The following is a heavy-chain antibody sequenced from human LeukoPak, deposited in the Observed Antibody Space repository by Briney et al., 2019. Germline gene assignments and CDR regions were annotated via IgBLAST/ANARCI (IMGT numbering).Heavy chain of an antibody. D-gene: IGHD5-12*01. CDR3: ARQSGYSGYDWFDY. V-gene: IGHV5-51*01. Sequence: GESLKISRTGSGYSFTSYWIGSVRQMPGKDLEWVGIIYPGDSDTRYRPSFQGQVTISADKSISTAYLQWSSLKASDAAMYYCARQSGYSGYDWFDYWGQGTLVTVSS. J-gene: IGHJ4*02. CDR2: IYPGDSDT. CDR1: GYSFTSYW.